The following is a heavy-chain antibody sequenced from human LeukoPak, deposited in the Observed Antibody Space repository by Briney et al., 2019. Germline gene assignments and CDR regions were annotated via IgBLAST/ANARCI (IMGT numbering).Heavy chain of an antibody. CDR1: GGSISSYY. D-gene: IGHD4-23*01. CDR3: ARKLSDYGGPWGY. J-gene: IGHJ4*02. Sequence: SETLSLTCTVSGGSISSYYWSWIRQPPGKGLEWIGYIYYSGSTNYNPSLKSRVTISVDTSKNQFSLKLSSVPAADTAVYYCARKLSDYGGPWGYWGEGTLVTVSS. CDR2: IYYSGST. V-gene: IGHV4-59*12.